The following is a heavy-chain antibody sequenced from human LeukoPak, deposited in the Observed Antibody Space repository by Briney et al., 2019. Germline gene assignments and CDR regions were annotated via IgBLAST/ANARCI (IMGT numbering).Heavy chain of an antibody. CDR2: IFYSGSI. V-gene: IGHV4-59*01. D-gene: IGHD2-15*01. CDR1: GAPISSYH. CDR3: AREHCSGGSCYHSWYFDL. J-gene: IGHJ2*01. Sequence: SETLSLTCTVSGAPISSYHWSWLRQPPGKGLEWIGYIFYSGSINYNPSLKSRVTISVDRSKNHFSLKLSSVTAADTAVYYCAREHCSGGSCYHSWYFDLWGRGTLVTVSS.